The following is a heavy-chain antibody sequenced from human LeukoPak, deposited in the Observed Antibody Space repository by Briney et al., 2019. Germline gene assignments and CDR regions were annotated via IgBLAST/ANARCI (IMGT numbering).Heavy chain of an antibody. J-gene: IGHJ4*02. Sequence: SETLSLTCAVYGGSCDDYYCSWIRQPPGKGLEWIGEIHPSGIFYYNSSLVSRVTISIDTSKTQFSLRLTSVTAADTAFYYCARGRDRSKTGVLWGQGSLVTVSS. CDR1: GGSCDDYY. CDR3: ARGRDRSKTGVL. CDR2: IHPSGIF. D-gene: IGHD2-8*01. V-gene: IGHV4-34*01.